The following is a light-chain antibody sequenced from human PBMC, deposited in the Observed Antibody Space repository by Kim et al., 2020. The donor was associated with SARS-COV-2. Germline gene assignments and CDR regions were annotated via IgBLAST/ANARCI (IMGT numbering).Light chain of an antibody. J-gene: IGKJ1*01. Sequence: DIQMTQSPSTLSASVGDRITITCRASQSVTNWLAWYQQKPGKAPKLLIHKASVLASGVPSRFTGSGSGTEFTLTISSPQSDDFATYYCQQYGTKSSFGQGTKVDIK. CDR2: KAS. CDR3: QQYGTKSS. CDR1: QSVTNW. V-gene: IGKV1-5*03.